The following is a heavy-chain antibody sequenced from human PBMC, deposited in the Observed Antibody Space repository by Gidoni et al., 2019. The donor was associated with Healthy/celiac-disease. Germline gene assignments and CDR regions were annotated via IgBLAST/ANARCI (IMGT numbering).Heavy chain of an antibody. CDR2: IRRKAYGGTT. Sequence: EVQLVESGGGLVQPGRSLRLSFTASGFPFGDYPMSWFRQAPGKGLEWVGFIRRKAYGGTTEYAASVKGRFTISRDDSKSIAYLQMNSLKTEDTAVYYCTRDRGVQYYYYGMDVWGQGTTVTVSS. D-gene: IGHD3-10*01. CDR3: TRDRGVQYYYYGMDV. V-gene: IGHV3-49*03. CDR1: GFPFGDYP. J-gene: IGHJ6*02.